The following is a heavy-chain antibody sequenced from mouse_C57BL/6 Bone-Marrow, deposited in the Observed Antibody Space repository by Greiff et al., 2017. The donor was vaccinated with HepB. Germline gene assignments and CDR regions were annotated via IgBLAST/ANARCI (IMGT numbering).Heavy chain of an antibody. CDR3: ARGPVVAKDWYFDV. D-gene: IGHD1-1*01. CDR1: GYTFTSYW. J-gene: IGHJ1*03. CDR2: IYPGGGYT. V-gene: IGHV1-63*01. Sequence: QVQLQQPGAELVRPGTSVKLSCKASGYTFTSYWMHWVKQRPGHGLEWIGDIYPGGGYTNYNEKFKGKATLTADKSSSTAYMQFSSLTSEDSAIYYCARGPVVAKDWYFDVWGTGTTVTVSS.